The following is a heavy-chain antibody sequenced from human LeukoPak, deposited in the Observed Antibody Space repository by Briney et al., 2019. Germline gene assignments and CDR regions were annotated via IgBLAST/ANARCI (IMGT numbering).Heavy chain of an antibody. CDR2: IYHSGST. V-gene: IGHV4-59*01. CDR1: GGSISSYY. Sequence: SETLSLTCTVSGGSISSYYWSWIRQPPGKGLEWIGYIYHSGSTNYNPSLKSRVTISVDTSKNQFSLKLSSVTAADTAVYFCARNYYNILTGYYADVFDIWGQGTMVTVSS. J-gene: IGHJ3*02. CDR3: ARNYYNILTGYYADVFDI. D-gene: IGHD3-9*01.